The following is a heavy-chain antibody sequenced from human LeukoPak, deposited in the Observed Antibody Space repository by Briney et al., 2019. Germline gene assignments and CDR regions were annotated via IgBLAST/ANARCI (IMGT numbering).Heavy chain of an antibody. J-gene: IGHJ4*02. CDR3: ARGPPERSSSNS. Sequence: GASVKVSCKASGYTFTSYDMNWVRQATGQGLEWMGWMSPNSGNTGYAHQFQGRVTMTRDTSISIAYMELSNLTSDDTAVYYCARGPPERSSSNSWGQGTQVTVSS. CDR1: GYTFTSYD. D-gene: IGHD6-13*01. CDR2: MSPNSGNT. V-gene: IGHV1-8*01.